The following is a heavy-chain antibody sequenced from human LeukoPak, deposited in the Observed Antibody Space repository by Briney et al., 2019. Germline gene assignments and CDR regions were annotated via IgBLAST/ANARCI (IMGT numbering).Heavy chain of an antibody. J-gene: IGHJ4*02. V-gene: IGHV4-59*01. CDR2: IYYSGST. CDR1: GGSISSYY. Sequence: SETLSLTCTVSGGSISSYYWSWIRQPPGKGLEWIGYIYYSGSTNYNPSLKSRVTISVDTSKNQFSLKLSSVTAADTAVYYCARATTSWAYYYDGSGYYYFDYWGQGTLVTVSS. D-gene: IGHD3-22*01. CDR3: ARATTSWAYYYDGSGYYYFDY.